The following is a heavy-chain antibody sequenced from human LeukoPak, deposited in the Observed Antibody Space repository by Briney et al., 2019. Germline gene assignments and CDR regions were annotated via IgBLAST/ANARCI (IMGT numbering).Heavy chain of an antibody. J-gene: IGHJ3*01. V-gene: IGHV1-2*02. CDR1: GYTFDGNY. CDR2: INPKSGAT. Sequence: ASVKVSCKASGYTFDGNYIHWVRQAPGQGPEWTGWINPKSGATDSAQKFQGRLTMTRDTSIATASMDLSGLRLDDTGIYYCARAGDDSTGHYGSFHFWGQGTMVTVSS. CDR3: ARAGDDSTGHYGSFHF. D-gene: IGHD3-22*01.